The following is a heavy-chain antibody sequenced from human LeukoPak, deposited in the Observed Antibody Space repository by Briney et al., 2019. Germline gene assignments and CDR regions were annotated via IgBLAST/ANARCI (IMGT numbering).Heavy chain of an antibody. CDR1: GFTFSSYG. J-gene: IGHJ4*02. D-gene: IGHD3-22*01. Sequence: GGSLRLSCAASGFTFSSYGMHWVRQAPGKGLEWVAVIWYDGSNKYYADSVKGRFTISRDNSKNTLYLQMNSLRAEDTAVYYCAREGSGYYYDSSDTDYWGQGTLVTVSS. CDR3: AREGSGYYYDSSDTDY. V-gene: IGHV3-33*01. CDR2: IWYDGSNK.